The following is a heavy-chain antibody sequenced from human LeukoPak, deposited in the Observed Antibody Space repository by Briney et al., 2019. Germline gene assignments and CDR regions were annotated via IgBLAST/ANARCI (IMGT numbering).Heavy chain of an antibody. V-gene: IGHV1-46*01. Sequence: ASVKVSCKASGYTFTSYYMHWVRQAPGQGLEWMGIINPSGGSTSYAQKFQGRVTMTRDTSTSTVYMELSSLRSEDTAVYYCARGGYCSGGSCYADDAFDTWGQGTMVTVSS. CDR1: GYTFTSYY. CDR2: INPSGGST. D-gene: IGHD2-15*01. CDR3: ARGGYCSGGSCYADDAFDT. J-gene: IGHJ3*02.